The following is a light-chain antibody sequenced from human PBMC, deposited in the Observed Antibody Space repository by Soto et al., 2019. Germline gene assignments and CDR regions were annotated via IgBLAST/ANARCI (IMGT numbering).Light chain of an antibody. CDR3: CSYAGSYTLL. CDR2: DVS. Sequence: QSALTQPRSVSGSPGQSVTISCTGTSSDVGGYNYVSWYQQHPGKAPKLMIYDVSKRPSGVPDRFSGSKSGNTASLTISGLKAEDEADYYCCSYAGSYTLLFGGGTKLTVL. V-gene: IGLV2-11*01. CDR1: SSDVGGYNY. J-gene: IGLJ2*01.